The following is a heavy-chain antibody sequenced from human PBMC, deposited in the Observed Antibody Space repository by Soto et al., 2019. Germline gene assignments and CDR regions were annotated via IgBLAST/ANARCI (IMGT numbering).Heavy chain of an antibody. Sequence: QVQLVQSGAEVKKPGASVKVACKASGYTFIKYGISWVRQAPGQGLEWLGWISPYNVNTYYAQNYQGRITVTRDTSTSTAYMELRSLRSDDTAVYYCATTRGDCPQAVCYDYWGQGTLVTVSS. J-gene: IGHJ4*02. CDR3: ATTRGDCPQAVCYDY. CDR1: GYTFIKYG. CDR2: ISPYNVNT. D-gene: IGHD2-8*01. V-gene: IGHV1-18*01.